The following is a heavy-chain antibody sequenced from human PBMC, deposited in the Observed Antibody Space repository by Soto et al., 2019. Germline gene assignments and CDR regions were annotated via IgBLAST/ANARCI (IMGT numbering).Heavy chain of an antibody. CDR2: INPNSGGT. CDR1: GYTFTGYY. CDR3: ARGTRRSLWEQPFDY. V-gene: IGHV1-2*04. Sequence: QVQLVQSGADVKKPGASVKVSCKASGYTFTGYYMHWVRQAPGQGLEWMGWINPNSGGTKYAQKFQGWVTMTRYTSISIAYMELSRLRSDDTAVYYCARGTRRSLWEQPFDYWGQGTLVSVSS. J-gene: IGHJ4*02. D-gene: IGHD1-26*01.